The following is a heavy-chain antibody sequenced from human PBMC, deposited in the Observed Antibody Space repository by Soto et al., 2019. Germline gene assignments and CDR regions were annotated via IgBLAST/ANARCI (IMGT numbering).Heavy chain of an antibody. CDR2: ISYVGTNE. D-gene: IGHD3-3*01. CDR1: GFIFSNYA. CDR3: ARVPSPPYYDFSSGPATNGMDV. V-gene: IGHV3-30-3*01. Sequence: VESGGGVVHPGRSLRLSCAASGFIFSNYAMHWVRQAPGKGLEWVALISYVGTNEYYADSVKGRFTISRDDSKNTLYLQMNSLRAEDTAVYYCARVPSPPYYDFSSGPATNGMDVWGQGTTVTVSS. J-gene: IGHJ6*02.